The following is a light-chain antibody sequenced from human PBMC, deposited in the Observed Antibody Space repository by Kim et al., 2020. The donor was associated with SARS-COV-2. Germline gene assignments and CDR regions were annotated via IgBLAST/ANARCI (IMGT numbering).Light chain of an antibody. V-gene: IGLV3-1*01. J-gene: IGLJ3*02. CDR2: QDS. CDR1: KLGDKY. Sequence: LSPGQTACITCSGDKLGDKYACWYQQKPGQSPVLVIYQDSKRPSGIPERFSGSNSGNTATLTISGTQAMDEADYYCQAWDSSTRVFGGGTKLTVL. CDR3: QAWDSSTRV.